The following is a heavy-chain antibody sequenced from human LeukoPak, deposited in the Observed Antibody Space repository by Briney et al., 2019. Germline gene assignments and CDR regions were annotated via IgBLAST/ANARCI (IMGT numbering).Heavy chain of an antibody. CDR3: ARSRAGFDY. Sequence: SGGSLRLSCAASGFTFGNYAMGWVRQAPGKGLEWVSSIGVSAGGTYYADSMRGRFTISRDNTRNTLYLQMSSLRVDDTAVYYCARSRAGFDYWGRGTLVTVSS. V-gene: IGHV3-23*01. CDR2: IGVSAGGT. D-gene: IGHD6-13*01. CDR1: GFTFGNYA. J-gene: IGHJ4*02.